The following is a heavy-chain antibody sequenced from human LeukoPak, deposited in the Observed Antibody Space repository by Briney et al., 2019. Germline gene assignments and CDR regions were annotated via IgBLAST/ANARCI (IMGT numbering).Heavy chain of an antibody. CDR1: GFTVSSNY. Sequence: GGSLRLSCAASGFTVSSNYMSWVRHAPGKGLEWVSAIYSGGNTYYTDSVKGRFTISRDNSKNTLYLQMNSLRAEDTAVYYCARDVYRSYGMDAWGQGTTVTVSS. V-gene: IGHV3-53*01. J-gene: IGHJ6*02. CDR2: IYSGGNT. CDR3: ARDVYRSYGMDA. D-gene: IGHD1-14*01.